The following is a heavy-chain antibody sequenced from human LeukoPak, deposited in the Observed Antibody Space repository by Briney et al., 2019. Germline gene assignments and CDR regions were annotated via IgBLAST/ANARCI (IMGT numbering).Heavy chain of an antibody. CDR3: ARGLWFGESNLDY. V-gene: IGHV1-8*01. CDR1: GYTFTMYD. Sequence: VAAVTVSFTASGYTFTMYDINWVRQATGQGGEGVGWMNPNSGNTGYAQKFQGRVTMTRNTSISTAYMELSSLRSEDTAVYYCARGLWFGESNLDYWGQGTLVTVSS. CDR2: MNPNSGNT. J-gene: IGHJ4*02. D-gene: IGHD3-10*01.